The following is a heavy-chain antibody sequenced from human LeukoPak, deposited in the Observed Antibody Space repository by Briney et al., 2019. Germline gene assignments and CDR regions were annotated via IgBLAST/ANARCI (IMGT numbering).Heavy chain of an antibody. CDR2: ISSSSSYI. J-gene: IGHJ4*02. V-gene: IGHV3-21*01. Sequence: PGGSLRLSCAASGFTFSSYSMNWVRQAPGKGLEWVSSISSSSSYIYYAGSVKGRFTISRDNAKNSLYLQMNSLRAEDTAVYYCAIANRDYYDSSGSLEDYWGQGTLVTVSS. CDR3: AIANRDYYDSSGSLEDY. D-gene: IGHD3-22*01. CDR1: GFTFSSYS.